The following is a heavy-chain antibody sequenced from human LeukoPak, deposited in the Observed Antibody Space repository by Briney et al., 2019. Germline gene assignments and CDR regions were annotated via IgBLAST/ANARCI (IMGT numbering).Heavy chain of an antibody. CDR3: AKDSEARSISWYSHFDL. D-gene: IGHD6-13*01. CDR1: GFTFDDYA. V-gene: IGHV3-9*01. J-gene: IGHJ2*01. CDR2: ISWNSGSI. Sequence: GGSLRLSCAASGFTFDDYAMHWVRQAPGKGLEWVSGISWNSGSIGYADSVKGRFTISRDNAKNSLYLQMNSLRAEDTALYYCAKDSEARSISWYSHFDLWGRGTLATVSS.